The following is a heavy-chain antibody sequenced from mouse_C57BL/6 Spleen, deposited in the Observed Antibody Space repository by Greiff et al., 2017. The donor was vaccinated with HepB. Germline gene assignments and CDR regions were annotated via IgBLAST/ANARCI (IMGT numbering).Heavy chain of an antibody. CDR2: ISDGGSYT. CDR3: ARVYYYYGSSYEYFDV. J-gene: IGHJ1*03. Sequence: EVKLVESGGGLVKPGGSLKLSCAASGFTFSSYAMSWVRQTPEKRLEWVATISDGGSYTYYPDNVKGRFTISRDNAKNNLYLQMSHLKSEDTAMYYCARVYYYYGSSYEYFDVWGTGTTVTVSS. V-gene: IGHV5-4*03. D-gene: IGHD1-1*01. CDR1: GFTFSSYA.